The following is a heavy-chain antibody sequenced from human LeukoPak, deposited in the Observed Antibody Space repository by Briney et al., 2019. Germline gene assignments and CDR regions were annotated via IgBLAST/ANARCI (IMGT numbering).Heavy chain of an antibody. CDR3: AKRLSAHSSGWYVDY. D-gene: IGHD6-19*01. J-gene: IGHJ4*02. CDR1: GFTFSSYG. Sequence: GGSLRLSCAASGFTFSSYGMHWVRQAPGKGLGWVAVISYDGSNKYYADSVKGRFTISRDNSKNTLYLQMNSLRAEDTAVYYCAKRLSAHSSGWYVDYWGQGTLVTVSS. V-gene: IGHV3-30*18. CDR2: ISYDGSNK.